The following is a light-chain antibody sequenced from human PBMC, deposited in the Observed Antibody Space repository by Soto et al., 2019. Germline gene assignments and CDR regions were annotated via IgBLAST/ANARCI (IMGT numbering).Light chain of an antibody. CDR2: GAF. CDR1: QRFSSSY. J-gene: IGKJ3*01. Sequence: ESVLTQSPGTLSLSPGERATLSCSASQRFSSSYLAWYQQKPGQAPGLLIYGAFCMATGIPDRFSGSGSGTDFTLTISRLEPGDFAVYYCQQYGSSPLFTFGPGTKV. V-gene: IGKV3-20*01. CDR3: QQYGSSPLFT.